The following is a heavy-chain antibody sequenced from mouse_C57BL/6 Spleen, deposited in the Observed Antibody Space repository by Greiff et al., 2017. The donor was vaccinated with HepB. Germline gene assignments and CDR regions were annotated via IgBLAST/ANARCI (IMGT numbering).Heavy chain of an antibody. CDR1: GYTFTSYW. D-gene: IGHD3-3*01. Sequence: QVQLQQSGAELVMPGASVKLSCKASGYTFTSYWMHWVKQRPGQGLEWIGEIDPSDSYTNYNQKFKGKSTLTVDKSSSTAYMQLSSLTSEDSAVYYCARSWLGGFAYWGQGTLVTVSA. J-gene: IGHJ3*01. CDR2: IDPSDSYT. CDR3: ARSWLGGFAY. V-gene: IGHV1-69*01.